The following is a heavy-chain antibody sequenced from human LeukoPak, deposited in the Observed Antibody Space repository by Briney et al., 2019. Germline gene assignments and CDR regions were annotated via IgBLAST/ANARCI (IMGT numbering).Heavy chain of an antibody. CDR2: IRYDGSNK. J-gene: IGHJ4*02. CDR3: AKDPQKWESYFDY. V-gene: IGHV3-30*02. CDR1: GFTFSSYG. Sequence: PGGSLRLSCAASGFTFSSYGTHWVRQAPGKGLEWVAFIRYDGSNKYYADSVKGRFTISRDNSKNTLYLQMNSLRAEDTAVYYCAKDPQKWESYFDYWGQGTLVTVSS. D-gene: IGHD1-26*01.